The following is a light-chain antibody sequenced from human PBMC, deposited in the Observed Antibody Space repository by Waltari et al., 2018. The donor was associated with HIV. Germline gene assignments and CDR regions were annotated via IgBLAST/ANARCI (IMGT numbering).Light chain of an antibody. Sequence: DIQMTQSPPSLSASVGDRVTIPCRASQSISNYLNWYQQKPGKAPKLLIYAASSLQSGVPSRFSGSGSGTDFTLTISSLQPEDFATYYCQQSYSTPWTFGQGTKVEIK. V-gene: IGKV1-39*01. CDR3: QQSYSTPWT. CDR1: QSISNY. CDR2: AAS. J-gene: IGKJ1*01.